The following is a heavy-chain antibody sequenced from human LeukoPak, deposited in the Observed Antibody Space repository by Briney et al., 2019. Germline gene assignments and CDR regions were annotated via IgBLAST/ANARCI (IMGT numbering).Heavy chain of an antibody. J-gene: IGHJ4*02. Sequence: GGSLRLSCAASGLTFSSYAMSWVRQAPGKGLEWVSAISGSGGSTYYADSVKGRFTISRDNSKNTLYLQMNSLRAEDTAVYYCAKDFKSQQWPSWLFDYWGQGTLVTVSS. CDR1: GLTFSSYA. CDR2: ISGSGGST. D-gene: IGHD6-19*01. V-gene: IGHV3-23*01. CDR3: AKDFKSQQWPSWLFDY.